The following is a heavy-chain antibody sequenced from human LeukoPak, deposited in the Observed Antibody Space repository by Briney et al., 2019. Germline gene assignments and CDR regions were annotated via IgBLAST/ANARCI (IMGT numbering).Heavy chain of an antibody. CDR3: ARELGSATNWFDP. D-gene: IGHD1-26*01. J-gene: IGHJ5*02. V-gene: IGHV4-38-2*02. CDR1: GYSISTSYY. Sequence: SETLSLTCTVSGYSISTSYYWGWIRQPPGKGLEWIGSIYYSGSTYYNPSLKSRVTISVDTSKNQFSLKLSSVTAADTAVYYCARELGSATNWFDPWGQGTLVTVSS. CDR2: IYYSGST.